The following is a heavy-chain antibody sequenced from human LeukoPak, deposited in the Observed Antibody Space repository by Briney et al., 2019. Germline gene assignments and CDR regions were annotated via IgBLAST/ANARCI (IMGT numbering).Heavy chain of an antibody. Sequence: PSETLSLTCTVSGGSISSSSYYWGWIRQPPGKGLEWIGSIYYSGSTYYNPSLKSRVTISVDTSKNQFSLKLSSVTAADTAVYYCARHAYPLEYSSSPDPDYWGQGTLVTVSS. CDR3: ARHAYPLEYSSSPDPDY. CDR1: GGSISSSSYY. V-gene: IGHV4-39*01. CDR2: IYYSGST. J-gene: IGHJ4*02. D-gene: IGHD6-6*01.